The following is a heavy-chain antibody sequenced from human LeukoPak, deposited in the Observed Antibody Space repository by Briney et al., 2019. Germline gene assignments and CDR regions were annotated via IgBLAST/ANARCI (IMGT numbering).Heavy chain of an antibody. CDR2: INHSGST. D-gene: IGHD3-22*01. CDR1: GGSFSGYY. J-gene: IGHJ3*02. Sequence: PSETLSLTCAVYGGSFSGYYWSWIRQPPGKGLEWIGEINHSGSTNYNPSLKSRVAISVDTSKNQFSLKLSSVTAADTAVYYCARGQVSITMIVVVMNAFDIWGQGTIVTVSS. CDR3: ARGQVSITMIVVVMNAFDI. V-gene: IGHV4-34*01.